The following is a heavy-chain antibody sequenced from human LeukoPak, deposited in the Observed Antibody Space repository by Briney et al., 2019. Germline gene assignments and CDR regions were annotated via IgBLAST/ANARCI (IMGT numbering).Heavy chain of an antibody. J-gene: IGHJ6*03. V-gene: IGHV4-38-2*02. CDR1: GYSISNTYY. CDR3: ARGRAGRGYSYVIYYYYYMDV. D-gene: IGHD5-18*01. Sequence: SETLSLTCTVSGYSISNTYYWGWIRQPPGKGPEWIGTVYYSGSTYHKPSLNSRVTISVDTSKNQFSLKLSSVTAADTAVYYCARGRAGRGYSYVIYYYYYMDVWGKGTTVTVSS. CDR2: VYYSGST.